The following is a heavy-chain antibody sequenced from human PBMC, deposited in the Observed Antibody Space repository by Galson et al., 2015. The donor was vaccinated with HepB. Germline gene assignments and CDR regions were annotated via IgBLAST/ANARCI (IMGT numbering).Heavy chain of an antibody. CDR3: ARSVSYYDYWSGYWNYYYYGMDV. CDR2: INAGNGNT. Sequence: SVKVSCKASGYTFTSYAMHWVRQAPGQRLEWMGWINAGNGNTKYSQKFQGRVTITRDTSASTAYMELSSLRSEDTAVYYCARSVSYYDYWSGYWNYYYYGMDVWGQGTTVTVSS. CDR1: GYTFTSYA. J-gene: IGHJ6*02. D-gene: IGHD3-3*01. V-gene: IGHV1-3*01.